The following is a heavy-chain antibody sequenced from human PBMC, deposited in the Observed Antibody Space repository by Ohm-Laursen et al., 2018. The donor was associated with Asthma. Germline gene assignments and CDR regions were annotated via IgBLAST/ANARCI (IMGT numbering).Heavy chain of an antibody. CDR1: GFTFSDYY. V-gene: IGHV3-69-1*01. Sequence: SLRLSCAASGFTFSDYYMNWVRQAPGKGLEWVSSISSSSTIYYADSVKGRFTISRDNSKNTLYLQMNSLRAEDTAVYYCAKYAEYYDFWSGYYKNDAFDIWGQGTMVTVSS. J-gene: IGHJ3*02. CDR3: AKYAEYYDFWSGYYKNDAFDI. D-gene: IGHD3-3*01. CDR2: ISSSSTI.